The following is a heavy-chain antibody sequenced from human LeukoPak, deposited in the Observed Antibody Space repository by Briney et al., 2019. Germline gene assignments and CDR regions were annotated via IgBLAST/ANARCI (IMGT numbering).Heavy chain of an antibody. CDR2: IYTSGST. V-gene: IGHV4-61*02. CDR1: GGSISSDSYY. D-gene: IGHD3-10*01. Sequence: SQTLSLTCTVSGGSISSDSYYWSWIRQPAGMGLDWVGRIYTSGSTNYNPSLSRRATISVNTSKNQFSLKLSSVTAADTAVYYCARAEALSSYYYYYGMDVWGQGTTVTVSS. CDR3: ARAEALSSYYYYYGMDV. J-gene: IGHJ6*02.